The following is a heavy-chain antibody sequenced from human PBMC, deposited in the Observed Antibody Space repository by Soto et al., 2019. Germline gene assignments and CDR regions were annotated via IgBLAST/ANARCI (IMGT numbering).Heavy chain of an antibody. CDR2: ISSSSSYI. CDR1: GFTFSSYS. V-gene: IGHV3-21*01. J-gene: IGHJ3*02. CDR3: AWMGDGYNQEGASDI. Sequence: EVQLVESVGGLVKPGGSLRLSCATSGFTFSSYSMNWVRQAPGKGLEWVSSISSSSSYIYYADSVKGRFTISRDNAKNSLYLQMNSLRAEDTAVYYCAWMGDGYNQEGASDIWGQGTMVTVSS. D-gene: IGHD3-16*01.